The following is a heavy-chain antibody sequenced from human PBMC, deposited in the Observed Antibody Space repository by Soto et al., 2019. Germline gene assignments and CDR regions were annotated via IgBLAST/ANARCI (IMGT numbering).Heavy chain of an antibody. V-gene: IGHV4-30-4*01. CDR3: AREKGYISGPKNFDS. J-gene: IGHJ4*02. D-gene: IGHD5-12*01. Sequence: SETLSLTCTVSGGSVSSGDYFWSWIRQPPGKGLEWVGYIYDSGSSYYNPSLKSRVTMSVDTSKNQFSLKLRSVTAADTAMYYCAREKGYISGPKNFDSWGQGTLVTVSS. CDR1: GGSVSSGDYF. CDR2: IYDSGSS.